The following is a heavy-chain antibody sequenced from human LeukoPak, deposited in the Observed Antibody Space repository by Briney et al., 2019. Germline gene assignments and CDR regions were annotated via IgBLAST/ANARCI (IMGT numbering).Heavy chain of an antibody. D-gene: IGHD1-1*01. V-gene: IGHV3-30*03. CDR1: GLPFRNYG. J-gene: IGHJ4*02. Sequence: GGALVLSCAASGLPFRNYGMHWVRQAPGKGLEWVAIISYDGSNKYYADSVRGRFTISKDNSQNTLYLQMNSLRAEDTAVYYCASHRGDYATGYFDYWGQGTLVTVSS. CDR2: ISYDGSNK. CDR3: ASHRGDYATGYFDY.